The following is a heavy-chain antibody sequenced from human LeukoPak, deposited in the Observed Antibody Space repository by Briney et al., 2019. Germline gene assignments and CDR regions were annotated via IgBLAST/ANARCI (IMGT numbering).Heavy chain of an antibody. Sequence: GGTLRLSFAASGFTFSGNGRSWFRQAPGKGREGASAISGSGGSTYYADSVKGRFTISRENSKNTLYLQMNSLRAEDTAVYYCAKDRRGQMVLWGQGALVTVSS. CDR1: GFTFSGNG. V-gene: IGHV3-23*01. D-gene: IGHD6-13*01. J-gene: IGHJ4*02. CDR3: AKDRRGQMVL. CDR2: ISGSGGST.